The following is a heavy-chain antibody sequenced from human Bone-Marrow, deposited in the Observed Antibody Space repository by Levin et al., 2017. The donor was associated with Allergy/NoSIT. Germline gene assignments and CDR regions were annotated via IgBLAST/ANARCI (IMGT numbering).Heavy chain of an antibody. J-gene: IGHJ5*01. Sequence: PGESLKISCKASGYTFTGYHIHWLRQAPGQGLEWMGWINTNSGGTYYAPKFKGRVTMTRDTSLSTAYMDLSRLRSGDTAVYYCAREIAAADYSWFDSWGQGTLVPVSS. CDR2: INTNSGGT. V-gene: IGHV1-2*02. D-gene: IGHD6-13*01. CDR1: GYTFTGYH. CDR3: AREIAAADYSWFDS.